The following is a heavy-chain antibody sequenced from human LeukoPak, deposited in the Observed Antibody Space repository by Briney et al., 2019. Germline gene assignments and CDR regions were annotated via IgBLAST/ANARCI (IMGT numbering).Heavy chain of an antibody. CDR2: ISGSGGST. V-gene: IGHV3-23*01. CDR1: GFTFSSYA. Sequence: GGSLRLSCAASGFTFSSYAMSWVRQAPGKGLEWVSAISGSGGSTSYADSVKGRFTISRDSSKNTLYLQMNSLRAEDTAIYYCAKDRVDAFDIWGQGTMVTVSS. J-gene: IGHJ3*02. CDR3: AKDRVDAFDI.